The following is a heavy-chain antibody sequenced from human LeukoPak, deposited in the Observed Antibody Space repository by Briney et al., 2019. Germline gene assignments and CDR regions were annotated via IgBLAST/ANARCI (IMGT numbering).Heavy chain of an antibody. Sequence: SETLSLTCTVSGGSISSGDYYWSWIRQHPGKGLEWIVYIYYSGSTYYNPSLKSRVTISVDTSKNQFSLRLSSVTAADTAVYYCAGREYTYGSFDFWGQGTLVTVSS. V-gene: IGHV4-31*03. D-gene: IGHD5-18*01. CDR1: GGSISSGDYY. CDR2: IYYSGST. J-gene: IGHJ4*02. CDR3: AGREYTYGSFDF.